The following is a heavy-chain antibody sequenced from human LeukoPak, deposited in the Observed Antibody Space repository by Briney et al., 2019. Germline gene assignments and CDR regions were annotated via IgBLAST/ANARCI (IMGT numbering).Heavy chain of an antibody. V-gene: IGHV3-23*01. CDR1: GFPFSAYA. Sequence: PGGSLRLSCAASGFPFSAYAMSWVRQAPGKGLEWVSAISASGDTTYYADSVRGRFTISRDNSENTLYLQMNSLRAEDTAVYYCAKATGYLLWGQGTLVTVSS. CDR2: ISASGDTT. CDR3: AKATGYLL. J-gene: IGHJ4*02. D-gene: IGHD1-14*01.